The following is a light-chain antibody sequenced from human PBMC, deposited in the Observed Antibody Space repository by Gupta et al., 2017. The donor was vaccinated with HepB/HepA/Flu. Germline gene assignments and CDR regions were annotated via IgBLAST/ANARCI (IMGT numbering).Light chain of an antibody. CDR1: QSINTW. V-gene: IGKV1-5*03. Sequence: DIQMTQSPSTLSASVGDRVTITCRASQSINTWFAWYQQKPGKAPKLLIYMASSLESGVPSRFSGSGSETEFTLTVSGLQPDDFATYYCEQYSSYPRTFGQGTKVEIK. CDR3: EQYSSYPRT. J-gene: IGKJ1*01. CDR2: MAS.